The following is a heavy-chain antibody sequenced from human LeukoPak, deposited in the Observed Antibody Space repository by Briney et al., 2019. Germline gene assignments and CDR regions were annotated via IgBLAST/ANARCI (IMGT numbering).Heavy chain of an antibody. CDR1: GDALTDLA. CDR2: YYPEDEEV. J-gene: IGHJ5*02. D-gene: IGHD3-22*01. V-gene: IGHV1-24*01. CDR3: ATATDYEDSRGYSFDP. Sequence: ASVEGSCKVPGDALTDLAIHGVRQAPGQGLQCMVGYYPEDEEVVYAQTFQGRLTMTEETSTDTAYMALAGLTSEDTAIYYCATATDYEDSRGYSFDPWGQGTLVTVSS.